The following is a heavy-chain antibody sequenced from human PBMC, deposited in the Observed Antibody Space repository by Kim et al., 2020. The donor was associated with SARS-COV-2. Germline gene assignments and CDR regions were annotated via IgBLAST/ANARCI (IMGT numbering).Heavy chain of an antibody. CDR2: KT. Sequence: KTRYSKKFQGRLTITRDTSARTAYMELNSLRSEDTAVYYCAREGHEGGYLTWGQGTMVTVSS. D-gene: IGHD3-22*01. J-gene: IGHJ3*01. V-gene: IGHV1-3*01. CDR3: AREGHEGGYLT.